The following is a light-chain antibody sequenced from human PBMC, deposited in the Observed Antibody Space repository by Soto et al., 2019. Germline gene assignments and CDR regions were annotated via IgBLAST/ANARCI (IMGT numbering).Light chain of an antibody. J-gene: IGKJ2*01. CDR1: QSIDSD. CDR2: GAS. Sequence: EIVMTQSPASLSVSPGERATLSCRASQSIDSDLAWYQQKPGQAPRLLIHGASSRATGIPARFSGSGSGTEFTLTISSLQSDDFGVYYCQQYNEWPPMYTFGQGTKLEI. V-gene: IGKV3-15*01. CDR3: QQYNEWPPMYT.